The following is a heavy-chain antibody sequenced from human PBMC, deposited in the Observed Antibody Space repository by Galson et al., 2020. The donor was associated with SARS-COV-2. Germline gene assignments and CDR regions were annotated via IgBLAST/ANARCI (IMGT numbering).Heavy chain of an antibody. CDR1: GYSFSNYW. D-gene: IGHD1-26*01. Sequence: HGESLKISCNASGYSFSNYWIGWVRQMPGKGLEWMGIIYPADSDTRYSPSFQGQVTISTDESISTAYLHWSSLKASDTAMYYCASHTGSFSGRFDFWGQGTLVTVSS. V-gene: IGHV5-51*01. J-gene: IGHJ4*02. CDR3: ASHTGSFSGRFDF. CDR2: IYPADSDT.